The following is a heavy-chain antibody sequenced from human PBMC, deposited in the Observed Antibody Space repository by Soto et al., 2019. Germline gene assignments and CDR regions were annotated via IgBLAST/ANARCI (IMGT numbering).Heavy chain of an antibody. Sequence: EVQLLESGGGLVQPGGSLRLSCAASGFTFSSYAMSWVRQAPGKGLEWVSAISGSGGSTYYADFAKGRFTISRDNSKNTQYLKMNSLRAENTAVYYCAKATSTQYCSGGSCYTRYCYYGMYVWGQGTTVTVAS. D-gene: IGHD2-15*01. CDR2: ISGSGGST. CDR3: AKATSTQYCSGGSCYTRYCYYGMYV. J-gene: IGHJ6*02. CDR1: GFTFSSYA. V-gene: IGHV3-23*01.